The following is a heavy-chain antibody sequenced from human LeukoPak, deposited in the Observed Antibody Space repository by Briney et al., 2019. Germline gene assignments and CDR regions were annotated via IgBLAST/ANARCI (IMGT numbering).Heavy chain of an antibody. J-gene: IGHJ5*02. CDR3: ARGRDGSGSLNWFDP. CDR2: INPSGGFT. Sequence: ASVKVSCKASGYTFSRFYIHWVRQAPGQGLEWMGTINPSGGFTTYAQKFQDRVTMTRDTSMSTVYMELSNLRSEDTAVYYCARGRDGSGSLNWFDPWGQGTLVTVSS. V-gene: IGHV1-46*01. D-gene: IGHD3-10*01. CDR1: GYTFSRFY.